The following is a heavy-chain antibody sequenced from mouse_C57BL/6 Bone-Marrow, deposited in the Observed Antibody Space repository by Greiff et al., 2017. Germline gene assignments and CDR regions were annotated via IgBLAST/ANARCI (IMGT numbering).Heavy chain of an antibody. V-gene: IGHV1-54*01. J-gene: IGHJ2*01. CDR1: GYAFTNYL. CDR2: INPGSGGT. CDR3: ERGDYFDY. Sequence: VQLQQSGAELVRPGTSVKVSCKASGYAFTNYLIEWVKQRPGQGLEWIGVINPGSGGTNYNEKFKGKATLTADKSSSTAYMQLSSLTSEDSAVYLCERGDYFDYWGQGTTLTVSS.